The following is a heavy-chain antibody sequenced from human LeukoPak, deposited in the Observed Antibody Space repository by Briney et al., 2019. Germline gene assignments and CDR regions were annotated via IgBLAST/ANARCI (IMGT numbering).Heavy chain of an antibody. CDR2: TRDDASKT. Sequence: QPGGSLTLSCTGSGFTFRSYSMHWVRQAPGKGLEWVAYTRDDASKTWYGGSVKGRFTISRDNSKNTLYLHMNSVRGEDTAMYYCANGDCRGGRCSSGAHWGQGTLVTVSS. CDR3: ANGDCRGGRCSSGAH. J-gene: IGHJ4*02. V-gene: IGHV3-30*02. D-gene: IGHD2-15*01. CDR1: GFTFRSYS.